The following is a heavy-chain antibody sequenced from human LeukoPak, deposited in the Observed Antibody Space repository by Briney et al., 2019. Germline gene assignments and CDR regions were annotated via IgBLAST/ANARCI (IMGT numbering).Heavy chain of an antibody. V-gene: IGHV4-34*09. CDR2: INHSGST. Sequence: SETLSLTCAVYGGSFSGYYWSWIRQPPGKGLEWIGEINHSGSTNYNPSLKSRVTISVDTSKNQFSLKLSSVTAADTAVYYCARQIYSYGSYYFDYWGQGTLVTVSS. D-gene: IGHD5-18*01. CDR3: ARQIYSYGSYYFDY. CDR1: GGSFSGYY. J-gene: IGHJ4*02.